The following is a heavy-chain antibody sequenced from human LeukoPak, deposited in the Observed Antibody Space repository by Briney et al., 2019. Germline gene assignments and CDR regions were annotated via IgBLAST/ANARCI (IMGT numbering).Heavy chain of an antibody. CDR3: ARDLAYSRLDY. D-gene: IGHD5-18*01. V-gene: IGHV3-74*01. CDR2: ISPDGSST. CDR1: GFTFSSYW. J-gene: IGHJ4*02. Sequence: GGSLRLSCAASGFTFSSYWMLWVRQTPGQGLVWVSRISPDGSSTSYADSVKGRFTISRDNAKNTLYLQMNSLRVEDTAFYYCARDLAYSRLDYWGQGMLVTVSS.